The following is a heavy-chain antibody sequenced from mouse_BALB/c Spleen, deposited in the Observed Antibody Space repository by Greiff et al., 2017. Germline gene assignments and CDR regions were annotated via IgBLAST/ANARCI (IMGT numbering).Heavy chain of an antibody. D-gene: IGHD2-4*01. CDR1: GFTFSSYT. Sequence: DVHLVESGGGLVKPGGSLKLSCAASGFTFSSYTMSWVRQTPEKRLEWVATISSGGGNTYYPDSVKGRFTISRDNAKSNLYLQMSSLRSEDTALYYCARPTMNTTWFAYWGQGTLVTVSA. CDR3: ARPTMNTTWFAY. CDR2: ISSGGGNT. J-gene: IGHJ3*01. V-gene: IGHV5-9*03.